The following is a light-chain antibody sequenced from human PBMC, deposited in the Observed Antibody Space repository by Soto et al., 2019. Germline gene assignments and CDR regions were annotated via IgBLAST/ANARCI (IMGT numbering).Light chain of an antibody. CDR2: AAS. Sequence: DNQMTQSTSSLSAFVGYRVTINCRASQNIIFYLNWYQQKPGKDPKLLIYAASNLQSGVPSRLSGSGSGQDFTLTISSLQPEDFATYFCQQSYTIPVYSFVQGTNVDIK. V-gene: IGKV1-39*01. CDR3: QQSYTIPVYS. CDR1: QNIIFY. J-gene: IGKJ2*01.